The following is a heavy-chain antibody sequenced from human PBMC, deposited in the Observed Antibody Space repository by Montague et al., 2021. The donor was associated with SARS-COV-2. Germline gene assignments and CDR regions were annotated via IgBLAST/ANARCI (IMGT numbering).Heavy chain of an antibody. CDR2: IHNTGNT. J-gene: IGHJ5*02. CDR3: ARAWQPLIRGGFGWFDP. Sequence: SETRSLTCTVSRDSVSSGSYYWSCIRQPPGKGLVWIAYIHNTGNTKYNPSLSGRVTISIDTSKNQLSLKMSSVTAADTAVYYCARAWQPLIRGGFGWFDPWGQGTLVTVSS. V-gene: IGHV4-61*01. D-gene: IGHD6-13*01. CDR1: RDSVSSGSYY.